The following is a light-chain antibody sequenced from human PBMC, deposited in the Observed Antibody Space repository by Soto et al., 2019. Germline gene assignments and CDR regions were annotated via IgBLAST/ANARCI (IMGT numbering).Light chain of an antibody. V-gene: IGKV1-39*01. CDR2: GAS. CDR1: QSISTY. Sequence: DIQMTQSPSSLSASVGDRVTITCRASQSISTYLNWYQQKPGKAPKLLIYGASSLQSGVPSRFSGSGSGTDFTLTIGSLQPEDFATYYCQPTYSTRTFRQGTKVEIK. J-gene: IGKJ1*01. CDR3: QPTYSTRT.